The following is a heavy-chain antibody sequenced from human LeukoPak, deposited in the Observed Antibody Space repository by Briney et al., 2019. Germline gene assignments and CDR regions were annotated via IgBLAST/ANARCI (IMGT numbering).Heavy chain of an antibody. CDR3: ARATDSYGLDY. D-gene: IGHD5-18*01. CDR1: GYTFTDYY. V-gene: IGHV1-2*02. Sequence: ASVKVSCKASGYTFTDYYMHWVRQAPGQGLEWMGWINPNSGVANFAQKFQGRVTMTRNTSISTAYMELSRLRSDDTAVYYCARATDSYGLDYWGQGTLVTVSS. CDR2: INPNSGVA. J-gene: IGHJ4*02.